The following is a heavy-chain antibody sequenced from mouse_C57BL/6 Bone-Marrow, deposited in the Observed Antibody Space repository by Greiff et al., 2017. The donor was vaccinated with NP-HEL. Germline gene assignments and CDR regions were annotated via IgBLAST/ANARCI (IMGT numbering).Heavy chain of an antibody. V-gene: IGHV1-81*01. CDR1: GYTFTSYG. J-gene: IGHJ3*01. Sequence: QVQLQQSGAELARPGASVKLSCKASGYTFTSYGISWVKQRTGQGLEWIGEIYPRSGNTYYNEKFKGKATLTADKSSSTAYMELRSLTSEDSAVYYCASLSTMITRAWFAYWGQGTLVTVSA. CDR3: ASLSTMITRAWFAY. D-gene: IGHD2-4*01. CDR2: IYPRSGNT.